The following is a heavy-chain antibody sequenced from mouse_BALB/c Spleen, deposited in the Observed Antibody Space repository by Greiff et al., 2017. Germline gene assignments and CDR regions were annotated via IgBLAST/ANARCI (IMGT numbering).Heavy chain of an antibody. CDR1: GFNIKDTY. CDR3: TRTLYYYGSPSYAMDY. CDR2: INPSNGGT. Sequence: QVQLQQSGAELVKPGASVKLSCTASGFNIKDTYMHWVKQRPGQGLEWIGGINPSNGGTNFNEKFKSKATLTVDKSSSTAYMQLSSLTSEDSAVYYCTRTLYYYGSPSYAMDYWGQGTSVTVSS. J-gene: IGHJ4*01. D-gene: IGHD1-1*01. V-gene: IGHV1S81*02.